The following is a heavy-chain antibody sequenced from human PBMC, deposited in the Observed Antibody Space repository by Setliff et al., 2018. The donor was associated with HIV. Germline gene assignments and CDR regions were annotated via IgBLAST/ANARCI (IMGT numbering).Heavy chain of an antibody. CDR3: ARGHLDYNFWDEVLGNWFDP. V-gene: IGHV1-46*01. CDR1: GYTFASYY. J-gene: IGHJ5*02. CDR2: INPNGGST. Sequence: ASVKVSCKASGYTFASYYIHCVRQAPGQGPEWMGIINPNGGSTNYAQKFQGRVAMTADTSTSRAYMELKSLTSDDTAAYFCARGHLDYNFWDEVLGNWFDPWGQGTLVTVSS. D-gene: IGHD3-3*01.